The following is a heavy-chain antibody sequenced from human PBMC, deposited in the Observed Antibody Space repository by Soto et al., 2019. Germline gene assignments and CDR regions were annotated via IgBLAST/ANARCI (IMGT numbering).Heavy chain of an antibody. Sequence: GGSLRLSCAASGFTFSSYAMSWVRQAPGKGLEWVSAISGSGGSTYYADYVKGRFTISRDNSKNTLYLQMNSLRAEDTAVYYCAKVSVTIFGVVIMTDYYYYYMDVWGKGTTVTVSS. CDR2: ISGSGGST. J-gene: IGHJ6*03. D-gene: IGHD3-3*01. V-gene: IGHV3-23*01. CDR3: AKVSVTIFGVVIMTDYYYYYMDV. CDR1: GFTFSSYA.